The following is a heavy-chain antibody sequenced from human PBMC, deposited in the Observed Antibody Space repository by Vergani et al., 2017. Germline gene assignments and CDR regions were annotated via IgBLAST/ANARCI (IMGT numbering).Heavy chain of an antibody. D-gene: IGHD2-8*01. CDR2: IIPIFGTA. CDR1: GGTFSSYA. J-gene: IGHJ6*03. V-gene: IGHV1-69*01. Sequence: QVQLVQSGAEVKKPGSSVKVSCKASGGTFSSYAISWVRQAPGQGLEWMGGIIPIFGTANYAKKFQGRVTITADESTSTAYMELSSLRSEDTAVYYCARGNCTNGVCYSEDYYYYMDVWGKGTTVTVSS. CDR3: ARGNCTNGVCYSEDYYYYMDV.